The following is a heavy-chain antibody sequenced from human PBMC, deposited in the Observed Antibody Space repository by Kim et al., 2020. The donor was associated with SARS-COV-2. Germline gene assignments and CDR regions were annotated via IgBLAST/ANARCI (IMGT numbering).Heavy chain of an antibody. CDR3: AHHYLYDFWSGRNFDY. CDR1: GFSLSTSGVG. D-gene: IGHD3-3*01. Sequence: SGPTLVKPTQTLTLTCTFSGFSLSTSGVGVGWIRQPPGKALEWLALIYWDDDKRYSPSLKSRLTITKDTSKNQVVLTMTNMDPVDTATYYCAHHYLYDFWSGRNFDYWGQGTLVTVSS. V-gene: IGHV2-5*02. CDR2: IYWDDDK. J-gene: IGHJ4*02.